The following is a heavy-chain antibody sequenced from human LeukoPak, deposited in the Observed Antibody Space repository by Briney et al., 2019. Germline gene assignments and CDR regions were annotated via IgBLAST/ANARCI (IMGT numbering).Heavy chain of an antibody. D-gene: IGHD6-19*01. J-gene: IGHJ4*02. CDR2: LNGSGGST. CDR1: GFTFSSYA. CDR3: ARDNSSCWLGFDY. Sequence: PGGSLRLSCAASGFTFSSYAMSWVRQAPGKGLEWVSALNGSGGSTYYADSVRGRFTISRDNSKITLYLQMNSVRAEDTAVYLCARDNSSCWLGFDYWGQGTLVTVSS. V-gene: IGHV3-23*01.